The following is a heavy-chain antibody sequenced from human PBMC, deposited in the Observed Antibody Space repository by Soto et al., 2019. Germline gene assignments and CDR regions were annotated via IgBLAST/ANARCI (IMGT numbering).Heavy chain of an antibody. CDR2: MNPNSGNT. Sequence: ASVNVSCKASGYTFTSYDINWVRQATGQGLEWMGWMNPNSGNTGYAQKFQGRVTMTRNTSISTAYMELSSLRSEDTAVYYCARGRCSSTSCRHYYYYYMDVWGKGTTVTVSS. V-gene: IGHV1-8*01. D-gene: IGHD2-2*01. CDR1: GYTFTSYD. J-gene: IGHJ6*03. CDR3: ARGRCSSTSCRHYYYYYMDV.